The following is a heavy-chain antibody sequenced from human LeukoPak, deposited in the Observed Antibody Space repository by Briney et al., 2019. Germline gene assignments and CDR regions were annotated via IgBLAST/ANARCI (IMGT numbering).Heavy chain of an antibody. CDR1: GGSISSSSHY. CDR3: ARVGGATQLY. D-gene: IGHD5-12*01. CDR2: IYYSGST. V-gene: IGHV4-39*07. Sequence: KPSETLSLTCTVSGGSISSSSHYWGWIRQPPGKGLEWIGSIYYSGSTYYNPSLKSRVTISVDTSKNQFSLKLSSVTAADTAVYYCARVGGATQLYWGQGTLVTVSS. J-gene: IGHJ4*02.